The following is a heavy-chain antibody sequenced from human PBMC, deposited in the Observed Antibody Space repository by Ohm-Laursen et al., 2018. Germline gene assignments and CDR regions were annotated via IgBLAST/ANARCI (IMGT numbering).Heavy chain of an antibody. CDR1: GGSFSGYY. Sequence: SETLSLTCAVYGGSFSGYYWNWIRQPPGKGLEWIGEINHSRSTKYNSSFKSRVTISVDTSKNQFSLKLSSVTAADTAVYYCARSFSGWWGRIDYWGQGILVTVSS. CDR3: ARSFSGWWGRIDY. D-gene: IGHD6-19*01. CDR2: INHSRST. J-gene: IGHJ4*02. V-gene: IGHV4-34*01.